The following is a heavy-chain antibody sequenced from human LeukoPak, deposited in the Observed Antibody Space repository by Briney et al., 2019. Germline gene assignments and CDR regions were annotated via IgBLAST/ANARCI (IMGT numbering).Heavy chain of an antibody. CDR3: ASYSGSPFRSNDAFDI. CDR2: IIPIFGTA. V-gene: IGHV1-69*13. D-gene: IGHD1-26*01. J-gene: IGHJ3*02. CDR1: GGTFSSYA. Sequence: ASVKVSCKASGGTFSSYAISWVRQAPGQGLEWMGGIIPIFGTANYAQKFQGRVTITADESTSTAYMELSSLRSEDTAVYYCASYSGSPFRSNDAFDIWGQGTMVTVSS.